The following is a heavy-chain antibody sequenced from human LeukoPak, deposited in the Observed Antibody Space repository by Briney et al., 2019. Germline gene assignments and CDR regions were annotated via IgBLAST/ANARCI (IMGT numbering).Heavy chain of an antibody. CDR2: ISSSSSYI. V-gene: IGHV3-21*04. Sequence: GGSLRLSCAASGFTFSSYSMNWVRQAPGKGLEWVSSISSSSSYIYYADSVKGRFTISRDNAKNSLYLQMNSLRAEDTAVYYCAKVGGSTIASRRAIDYWGQGTLVTVSS. CDR3: AKVGGSTIASRRAIDY. J-gene: IGHJ4*02. CDR1: GFTFSSYS. D-gene: IGHD6-6*01.